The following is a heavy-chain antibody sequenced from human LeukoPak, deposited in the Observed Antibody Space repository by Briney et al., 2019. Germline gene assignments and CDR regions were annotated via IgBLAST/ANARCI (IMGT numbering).Heavy chain of an antibody. CDR3: AGASLYYDSSGQRTLDI. J-gene: IGHJ3*02. V-gene: IGHV4-59*01. D-gene: IGHD3-22*01. Sequence: PSETLSLTRTVSGGSISSYYWNWIRQPPGKGLEWIGYISNSGSTNYSPSLKSRVTTSVDTTKNQFSLKMTSVTAADTAIYYCAGASLYYDSSGQRTLDIWGQGTMVTVSS. CDR2: ISNSGST. CDR1: GGSISSYY.